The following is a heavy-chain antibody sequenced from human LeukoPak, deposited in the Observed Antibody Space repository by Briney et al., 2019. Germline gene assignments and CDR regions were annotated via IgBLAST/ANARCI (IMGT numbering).Heavy chain of an antibody. Sequence: PGGSLRLSCAASGFTFSNYAMSWVRQAPGKGLEWGSVISGSGGSTSFADSVKGRFTSSRDNSKNTLYLQMHSLRVEDTAVYYCAQGRLGYSYGAFDHWGQGTLVTVSS. CDR2: ISGSGGST. V-gene: IGHV3-23*01. D-gene: IGHD5-18*01. CDR1: GFTFSNYA. CDR3: AQGRLGYSYGAFDH. J-gene: IGHJ4*02.